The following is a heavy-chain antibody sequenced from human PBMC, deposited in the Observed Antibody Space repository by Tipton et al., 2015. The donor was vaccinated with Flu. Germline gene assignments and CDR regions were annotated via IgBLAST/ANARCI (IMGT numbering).Heavy chain of an antibody. V-gene: IGHV1-2*06. CDR1: GYTFTDYF. Sequence: QVQLVQSGAEVKRPGASVKVSCKASGYTFTDYFIHWVRQAPGQGLGWMGRINPNSGGTTSAQNFQGRVTMTRDTSISTAYMELSSLGSDDTAVYFCAKWSTIAYSPEIDYWGQGTLITVSS. J-gene: IGHJ4*02. CDR2: INPNSGGT. CDR3: AKWSTIAYSPEIDY. D-gene: IGHD3-16*01.